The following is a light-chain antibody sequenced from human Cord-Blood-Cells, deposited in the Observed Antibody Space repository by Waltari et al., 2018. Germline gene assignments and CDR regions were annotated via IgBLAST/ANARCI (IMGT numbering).Light chain of an antibody. CDR2: DAS. Sequence: EIVFTQSPATLSLSPGARATLSCRASQSVSSYLAWYQQKPGQAPRPLIYDASNRATGIPARFSGSGSGTDFTLTISSLEPEDFAVYYCQQRSNWLTFGQGTRLEIK. CDR3: QQRSNWLT. CDR1: QSVSSY. V-gene: IGKV3-11*01. J-gene: IGKJ5*01.